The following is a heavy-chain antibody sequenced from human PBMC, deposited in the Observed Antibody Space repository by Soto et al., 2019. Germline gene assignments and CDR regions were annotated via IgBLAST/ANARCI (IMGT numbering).Heavy chain of an antibody. CDR1: GFTFSSYA. CDR2: ISGSGGST. V-gene: IGHV3-23*01. D-gene: IGHD3-22*01. J-gene: IGHJ4*02. Sequence: AGGSLRLSCAASGFTFSSYAMSWVRQAPGKGLEWVSAISGSGGSTYYADSVKGRFTISRDNSKNTLYLQMNSLRAEDTAVYYCAALPLDSSGYYYDYWGQGTLVTVSS. CDR3: AALPLDSSGYYYDY.